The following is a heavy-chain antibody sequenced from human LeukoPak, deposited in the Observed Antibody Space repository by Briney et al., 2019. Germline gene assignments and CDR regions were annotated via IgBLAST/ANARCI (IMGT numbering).Heavy chain of an antibody. V-gene: IGHV1-69*13. D-gene: IGHD3-22*01. CDR3: ARAERGVRGYYDSSGYYPPVN. CDR2: IIPIFGTA. Sequence: GASVKVSCKASGGTFSSYAISWVRQAPGQGLEWMGGIIPIFGTANYAQKFQGRVTITADESTSTAYMELSSLRSEDTAVYYCARAERGVRGYYDSSGYYPPVNWGQGTLVTVSS. CDR1: GGTFSSYA. J-gene: IGHJ4*02.